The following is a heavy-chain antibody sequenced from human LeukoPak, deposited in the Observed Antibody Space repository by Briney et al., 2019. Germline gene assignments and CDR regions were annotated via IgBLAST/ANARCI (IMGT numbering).Heavy chain of an antibody. CDR2: IYSGGGT. CDR3: ARSRGTFFPHDY. J-gene: IGHJ4*02. V-gene: IGHV3-66*01. CDR1: GFXVSSSY. Sequence: GGSLRLSCAVSGFXVSSSYMSWVRQAPGKGLEWVSVIYSGGGTYYADSVKGRFTISRDNSKNTVYLQMNSLRVEDTAVYYCARSRGTFFPHDYWGQGTLVTVTS. D-gene: IGHD3-10*01.